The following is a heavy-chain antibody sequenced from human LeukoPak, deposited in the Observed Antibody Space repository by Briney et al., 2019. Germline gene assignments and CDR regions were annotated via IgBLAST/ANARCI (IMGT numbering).Heavy chain of an antibody. CDR1: GFVFSNYY. CDR2: INGDGSNV. Sequence: PGGSLRLSCAASGFVFSNYYMHWVRQAPGKGLVWVSHINGDGSNVNYADSVKGRFTISRDNAKNSLYLQMNSLRAEDMAVYYCARDRGSYAYYYYYMDVWGKGTTVTVSS. J-gene: IGHJ6*03. D-gene: IGHD1-26*01. V-gene: IGHV3-74*01. CDR3: ARDRGSYAYYYYYMDV.